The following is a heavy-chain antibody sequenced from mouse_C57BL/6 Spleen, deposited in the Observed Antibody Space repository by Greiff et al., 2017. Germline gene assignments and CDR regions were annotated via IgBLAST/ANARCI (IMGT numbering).Heavy chain of an antibody. D-gene: IGHD1-1*01. CDR3: ARPHISTVNYFDY. V-gene: IGHV5-6*01. CDR1: GFTFSSYG. CDR2: ISSGGSYT. J-gene: IGHJ2*01. Sequence: EVQLVESGGDLVKPGGSLKLSCAASGFTFSSYGMSWVRQTPDQRLEWVATISSGGSYTYYPDSVKGRFTISRDNAKNTLYLQLSRLYSEDTARYDCARPHISTVNYFDYWGQGTTLTVSS.